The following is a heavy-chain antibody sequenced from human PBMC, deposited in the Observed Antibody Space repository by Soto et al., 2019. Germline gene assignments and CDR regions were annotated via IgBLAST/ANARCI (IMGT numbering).Heavy chain of an antibody. CDR1: GFTFSSYA. J-gene: IGHJ6*02. D-gene: IGHD5-18*01. Sequence: GGSLRLSCAASGFTFSSYAMSWVHQAPGKGLEWVSAISGSGGSTYYADSVKGRFTISRDNSKNTLYLQMNSLRAEDTAVYYCAKAREYSYGYPAHYYYYGMDVWGQGTTVTVSS. CDR2: ISGSGGST. CDR3: AKAREYSYGYPAHYYYYGMDV. V-gene: IGHV3-23*01.